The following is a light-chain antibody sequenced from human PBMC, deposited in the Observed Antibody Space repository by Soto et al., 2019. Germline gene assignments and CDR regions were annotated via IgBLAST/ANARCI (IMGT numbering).Light chain of an antibody. CDR3: AAWDDSLNAHYV. Sequence: QSVLTQPPSASGTPGQRVTISCSGSSSNIGSITLNWYQQLPGTAPKFLIYSNNQRPSGVPDLFSGSKSGTSASLAISGLQSEDEADYYCAAWDDSLNAHYVFGTGTKVTVL. CDR2: SNN. CDR1: SSNIGSIT. V-gene: IGLV1-44*01. J-gene: IGLJ1*01.